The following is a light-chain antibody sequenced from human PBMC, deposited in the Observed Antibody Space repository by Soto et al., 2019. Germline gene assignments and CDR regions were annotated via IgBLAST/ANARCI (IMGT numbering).Light chain of an antibody. CDR3: QKYDSAPLT. CDR2: AAT. CDR1: QGISNY. Sequence: DIQMTQSPSSLSASVGDRGTITCRASQGISNYLAWYQQKPGRIPKLLIYAATTLQTGVPSRFSGSGSVTDFTLTVSSLQPEYIATYYCQKYDSAPLTFGGGTTVEIK. J-gene: IGKJ4*01. V-gene: IGKV1-27*01.